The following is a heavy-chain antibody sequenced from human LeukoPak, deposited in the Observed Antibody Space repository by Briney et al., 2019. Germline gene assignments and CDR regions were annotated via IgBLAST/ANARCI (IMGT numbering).Heavy chain of an antibody. CDR2: ISWNSGSI. Sequence: PGGSLRLSCAASGFTFDDYAMHWVRQAPGKGLEWVSGISWNSGSIGYADSVKGRFTISRDNAKNSLYLQMNSLRAEDMALYYCALLSRSSAFDIWGQGTMVTVSS. D-gene: IGHD3-10*01. CDR1: GFTFDDYA. V-gene: IGHV3-9*03. J-gene: IGHJ3*02. CDR3: ALLSRSSAFDI.